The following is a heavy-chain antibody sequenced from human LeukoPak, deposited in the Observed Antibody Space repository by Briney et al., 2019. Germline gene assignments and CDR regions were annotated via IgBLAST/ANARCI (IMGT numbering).Heavy chain of an antibody. CDR2: IRSKAYGGTT. Sequence: PGGSLRLSWTASGFTFGDYAMSWFRQAPGKGLEWVGFIRSKAYGGTTEYAASVKGRFTISRDDSKSIAYLQMNSLKTEDTAVYYCTRDLSSYSNYGWDRFDPWGQGTLVTVSS. J-gene: IGHJ5*02. V-gene: IGHV3-49*03. CDR1: GFTFGDYA. D-gene: IGHD4-11*01. CDR3: TRDLSSYSNYGWDRFDP.